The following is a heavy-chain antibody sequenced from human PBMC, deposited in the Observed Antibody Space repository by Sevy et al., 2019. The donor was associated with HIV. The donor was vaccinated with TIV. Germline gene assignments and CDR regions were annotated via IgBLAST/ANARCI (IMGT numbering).Heavy chain of an antibody. CDR3: ARDLSGYSGYDYGFDYYGMDV. D-gene: IGHD5-12*01. CDR2: IWYDGSNK. Sequence: GGSLRLSCAASGFTFSSYGMHWVRQAPGKGLEWVAVIWYDGSNKYYADSVKGRFTISRDNSKNTLYLQMNSLRAEDTAVYYCARDLSGYSGYDYGFDYYGMDVWGQGTTVTVSS. V-gene: IGHV3-33*01. CDR1: GFTFSSYG. J-gene: IGHJ6*02.